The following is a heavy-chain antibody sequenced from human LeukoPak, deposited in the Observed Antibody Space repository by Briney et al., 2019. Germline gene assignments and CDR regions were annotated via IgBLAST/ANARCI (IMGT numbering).Heavy chain of an antibody. J-gene: IGHJ4*02. CDR1: GYTFTGYY. CDR3: ARYPGTTSYPFDY. CDR2: INPNSGGT. D-gene: IGHD1-1*01. Sequence: GASVKVSCKASGYTFTGYYMHWVRQAPGQGLEWMGWINPNSGGTNYAQKFQGRVSMTRDTSISTAYKELSRLRSDDTAVYYCARYPGTTSYPFDYWGQGTLVTVSS. V-gene: IGHV1-2*02.